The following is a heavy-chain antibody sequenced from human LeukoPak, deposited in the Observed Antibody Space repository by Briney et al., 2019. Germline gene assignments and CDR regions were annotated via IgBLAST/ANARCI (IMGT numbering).Heavy chain of an antibody. D-gene: IGHD1-26*01. CDR1: GFTFSSYG. J-gene: IGHJ4*02. CDR3: AHRIVGATGEDY. V-gene: IGHV3-30*02. CDR2: IRYDGSNK. Sequence: GGSLRLSCAASGFTFSSYGMHWVRQAPGKGLEWVAFIRYDGSNKYCADSVKGRFTISRDNSKNTLYLQMNSLRAEDTAVYYCAHRIVGATGEDYWGQGTLVTVSS.